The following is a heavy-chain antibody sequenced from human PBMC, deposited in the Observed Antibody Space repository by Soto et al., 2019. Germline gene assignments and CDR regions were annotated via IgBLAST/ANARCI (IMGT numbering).Heavy chain of an antibody. CDR1: GFTFSSYS. D-gene: IGHD6-19*01. V-gene: IGHV3-48*02. Sequence: EVQLVESGGGLVQPGGSLRLSCAASGFTFSSYSMNWVRQAPGKGLEWVSYISSSSSTIYYADSVKGRFTISRDNAKNSLYLQMNSLRDEDTAVYYCARVFHSVAGTGGLDHWVQGTLVTVSS. J-gene: IGHJ4*02. CDR3: ARVFHSVAGTGGLDH. CDR2: ISSSSSTI.